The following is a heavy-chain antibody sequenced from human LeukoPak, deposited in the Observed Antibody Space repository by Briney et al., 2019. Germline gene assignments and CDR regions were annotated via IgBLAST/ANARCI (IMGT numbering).Heavy chain of an antibody. J-gene: IGHJ4*02. D-gene: IGHD3-22*01. Sequence: SETLSLTCTVSGGPISSHYWSWIRQPPGKGPEWIGYIYYSGSTNYNPSLKSRVTISVDTSKNQFSLKLSSVTAADTAVYYCAREKYYDSSGYWSPFDYWGQGTLVTVSS. CDR3: AREKYYDSSGYWSPFDY. CDR1: GGPISSHY. V-gene: IGHV4-59*11. CDR2: IYYSGST.